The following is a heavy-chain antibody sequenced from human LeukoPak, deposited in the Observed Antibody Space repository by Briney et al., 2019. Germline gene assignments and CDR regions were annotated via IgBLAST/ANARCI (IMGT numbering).Heavy chain of an antibody. Sequence: NPSETLSLTCAVYGGSFSGYYWSWIRQPPGKGLEWIGEINHSGNTNYNPSLKSRVTISVDTSKNQFSLKLSSVTAADTAVYYCARTHHKPLRYFDWLRVAYFGYWGQGTLVTVSS. V-gene: IGHV4-34*01. J-gene: IGHJ4*02. CDR2: INHSGNT. CDR1: GGSFSGYY. CDR3: ARTHHKPLRYFDWLRVAYFGY. D-gene: IGHD3-9*01.